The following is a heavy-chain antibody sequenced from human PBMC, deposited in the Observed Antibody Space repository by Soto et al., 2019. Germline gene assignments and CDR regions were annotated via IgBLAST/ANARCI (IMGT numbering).Heavy chain of an antibody. CDR1: GFTFSSYA. V-gene: IGHV3-30-3*01. CDR3: ARELVAATMRYYFDY. J-gene: IGHJ4*02. D-gene: IGHD2-15*01. CDR2: ISYDGTNK. Sequence: QVQLVESGGGVVQPGRSLRLSCAASGFTFSSYAMHWVRQAPGKGLEWVAVISYDGTNKYYADSVKGRFTISRDNSKNSLYLQMNSLRADDTAVYYCARELVAATMRYYFDYWGQGTLVTVSS.